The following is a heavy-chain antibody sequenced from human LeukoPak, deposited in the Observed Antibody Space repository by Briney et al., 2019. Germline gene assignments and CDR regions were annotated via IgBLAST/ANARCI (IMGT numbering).Heavy chain of an antibody. Sequence: ASVKVSCKASGYTFTGYYMHWVRQAPGQGLEWMGWINPNSGGTNYAQKFQGRVIMTRDTSISTAYMELSRLRSDDTAVYYCARGIYSSGWSDYWGQGTLVTVSS. V-gene: IGHV1-2*02. CDR3: ARGIYSSGWSDY. J-gene: IGHJ4*02. D-gene: IGHD6-19*01. CDR2: INPNSGGT. CDR1: GYTFTGYY.